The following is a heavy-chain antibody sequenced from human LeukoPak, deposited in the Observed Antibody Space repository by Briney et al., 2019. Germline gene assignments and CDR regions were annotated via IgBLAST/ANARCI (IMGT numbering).Heavy chain of an antibody. CDR2: IRAYNGNT. CDR3: ASTTVVVPAAIEYYYYGMDV. D-gene: IGHD2-2*02. J-gene: IGHJ6*02. CDR1: GYTFTSYG. Sequence: ASVKVSCKASGYTFTSYGISWVRQAPGQGLEWMGWIRAYNGNTNYAQKLQGRVTMTTDTSTSTAYMELRSLRSDDTAVYYCASTTVVVPAAIEYYYYGMDVWGQGTTVTVSS. V-gene: IGHV1-18*01.